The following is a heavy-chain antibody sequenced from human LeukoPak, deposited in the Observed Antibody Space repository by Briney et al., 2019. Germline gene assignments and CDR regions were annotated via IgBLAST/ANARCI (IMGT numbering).Heavy chain of an antibody. CDR3: ARAKKSVAGFFDY. V-gene: IGHV4-59*01. CDR1: GDSISSYY. Sequence: SETLSLTCTVSGDSISSYYWSWIRQPPGKGLEWIGYIYYSGSSNYNPSLKSRVTISVDTSKNQVSLKLSSVTAADTAVYYCARAKKSVAGFFDYWGQRPLVTVSS. CDR2: IYYSGSS. D-gene: IGHD6-19*01. J-gene: IGHJ4*02.